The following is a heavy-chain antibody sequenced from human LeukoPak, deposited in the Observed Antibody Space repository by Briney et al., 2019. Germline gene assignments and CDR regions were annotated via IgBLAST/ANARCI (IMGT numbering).Heavy chain of an antibody. J-gene: IGHJ6*03. Sequence: GASVKVSCKASGYTFTGYYMHWVRQAPGQGLEWMGWINPNSGGTNYAQKFQGRVTMTRDTSISTAYMELGRLRSDDTAVYYCARGGGGVYYYYMDVWGKGTTVTVSS. CDR1: GYTFTGYY. V-gene: IGHV1-2*02. D-gene: IGHD3-16*01. CDR3: ARGGGGVYYYYMDV. CDR2: INPNSGGT.